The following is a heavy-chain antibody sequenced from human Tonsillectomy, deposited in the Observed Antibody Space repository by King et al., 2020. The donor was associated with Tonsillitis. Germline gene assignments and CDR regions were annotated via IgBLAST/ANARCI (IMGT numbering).Heavy chain of an antibody. V-gene: IGHV1-46*03. CDR1: GFSFTSYY. J-gene: IGHJ4*02. CDR3: GRVPPGIEASGTLDY. Sequence: VQLVQSGAEVKKPGASVKVSCKTSGFSFTSYYIHWVRQAPGQGLEWMGKINPATARTNFAQKFQGRVTMTRDTSTTTVYMELSSLRSEDTGVYYCGRVPPGIEASGTLDYWGQGALVTVSS. D-gene: IGHD6-13*01. CDR2: INPATART.